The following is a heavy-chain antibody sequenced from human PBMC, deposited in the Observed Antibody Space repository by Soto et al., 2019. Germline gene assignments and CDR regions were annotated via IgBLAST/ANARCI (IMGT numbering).Heavy chain of an antibody. CDR2: ISGSDAGT. J-gene: IGHJ4*02. CDR3: TKDPCTRSSCYFDF. Sequence: EVQLLGAGGGLVQPGGSLRLSCEAPGFTFSSHAMSWVRQAPGKGLEWGSAISGSDAGTFDADSVRGRFTISRDNSKNTLYLHMTSLRVEDTAIYYCTKDPCTRSSCYFDFWGQGSLVTVSS. D-gene: IGHD2-2*01. CDR1: GFTFSSHA. V-gene: IGHV3-23*01.